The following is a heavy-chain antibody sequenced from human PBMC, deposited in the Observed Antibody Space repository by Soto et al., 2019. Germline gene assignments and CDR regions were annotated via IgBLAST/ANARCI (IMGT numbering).Heavy chain of an antibody. J-gene: IGHJ5*02. D-gene: IGHD3-3*01. CDR1: GCSISSGGYS. V-gene: IGHV4-30-2*01. Sequence: PSETLSLTCAVSGCSISSGGYSWSWIRQPPGKGLEWIGYIYHSGSTYYNPSLKSRVTISVDRSKNQFSLKLSSVTAADTAVYYCARLDFRMNWFDPWGQGTLVTVSS. CDR3: ARLDFRMNWFDP. CDR2: IYHSGST.